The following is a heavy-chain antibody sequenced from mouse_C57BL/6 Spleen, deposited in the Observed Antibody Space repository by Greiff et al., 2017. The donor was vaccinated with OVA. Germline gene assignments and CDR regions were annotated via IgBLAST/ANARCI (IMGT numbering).Heavy chain of an antibody. Sequence: QVQLQQPGAELVRPGTSVKLSKASGYTFTSYWMHWVKQRPGQGLEWIGVIDPSDSYTNYNQKFKGKATLTVDTSSSTAYMQLSSLTSEDSAVYYCARALLRSYWYFDVWGTGTTVTVSS. J-gene: IGHJ1*03. CDR3: ARALLRSYWYFDV. D-gene: IGHD1-1*01. V-gene: IGHV1-59*01. CDR1: GYTFTSYW. CDR2: IDPSDSYT.